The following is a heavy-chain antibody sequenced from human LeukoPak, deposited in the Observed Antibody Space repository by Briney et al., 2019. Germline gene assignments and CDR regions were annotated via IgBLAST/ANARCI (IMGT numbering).Heavy chain of an antibody. V-gene: IGHV1-8*01. CDR1: GYTFTDYD. Sequence: ASVKVSCKASGYTFTDYDINWVRQASGQGLEWMGWMNPTSGNTGYAQKFQGRVTLTRDMSTSTDYLELSSLRSEDTAVYYCARDNSVRDEAWWFNPWGQGTLVTVSS. CDR2: MNPTSGNT. CDR3: ARDNSVRDEAWWFNP. D-gene: IGHD5-24*01. J-gene: IGHJ5*02.